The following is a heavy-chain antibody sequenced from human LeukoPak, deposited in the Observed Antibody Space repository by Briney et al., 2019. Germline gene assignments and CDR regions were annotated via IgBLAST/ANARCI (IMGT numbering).Heavy chain of an antibody. CDR1: GGSMNTYY. CDR2: MYHSGTT. Sequence: SATLSLTCTVSGGSMNTYYWTSLRQTAGKGVEWLGRMYHSGTTNYNSPLYNPSLSSRVTLSVDGAKNQSSLRLKSVTTADTANFCARERDHGYSYGFVLDSWGQGSLVTVSS. J-gene: IGHJ4*02. D-gene: IGHD5-18*01. CDR3: ARERDHGYSYGFVLDS. V-gene: IGHV4-4*07.